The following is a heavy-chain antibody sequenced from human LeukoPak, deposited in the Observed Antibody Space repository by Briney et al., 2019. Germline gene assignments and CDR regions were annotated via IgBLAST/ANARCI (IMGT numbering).Heavy chain of an antibody. CDR1: GFTFSRYT. D-gene: IGHD1-26*01. J-gene: IGHJ4*02. CDR2: ISGSSTYI. CDR3: ASWGEGALDN. Sequence: PGGSLRLSCAASGFTFSRYTMNWVRQAPGKGLEWVSSISGSSTYIYYADSVKGRFTISRDNAKKSLYLQMNSLRVEDTGVYYCASWGEGALDNWGQGTLVTVSS. V-gene: IGHV3-21*01.